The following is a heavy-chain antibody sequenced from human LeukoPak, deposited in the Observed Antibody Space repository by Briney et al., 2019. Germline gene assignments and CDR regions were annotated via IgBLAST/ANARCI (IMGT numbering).Heavy chain of an antibody. J-gene: IGHJ6*03. V-gene: IGHV3-11*04. CDR2: ISSGGDII. CDR1: GFTFTDHY. D-gene: IGHD2-2*01. CDR3: ARARGYCSSTSCYRVYYYYYMDV. Sequence: PGGSLRLSCVASGFTFTDHYMSWVRQAPGKGLEWVSYISSGGDIIYYADSVKGRFTISRDNAKNPLYLQMNSLRAEDTAVYYCARARGYCSSTSCYRVYYYYYMDVWGKGTTVTVSS.